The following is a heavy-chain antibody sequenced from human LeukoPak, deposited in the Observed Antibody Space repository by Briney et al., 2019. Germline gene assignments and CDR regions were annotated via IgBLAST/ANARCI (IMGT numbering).Heavy chain of an antibody. CDR1: GGSISSYY. CDR3: ARDYRIFGVANWFDP. D-gene: IGHD3-3*01. V-gene: IGHV4-59*01. Sequence: SQTLSLTCTVSGGSISSYYWSWIRQPPGKGLEWIGYIYYSGSTNYNPSLKSRVTISVDTSKNQFSLKLSSVTAADTAVYYCARDYRIFGVANWFDPWGQGTLVTVSS. J-gene: IGHJ5*02. CDR2: IYYSGST.